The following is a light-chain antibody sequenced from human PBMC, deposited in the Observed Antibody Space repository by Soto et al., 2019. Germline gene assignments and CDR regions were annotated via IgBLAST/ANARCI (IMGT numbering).Light chain of an antibody. CDR2: DAA. CDR1: QDINRY. Sequence: DIQLTQSLSSLSASVGDRVTITCQASQDINRYVNWYQQQLGKAPKLLMFDAATLESGVPSRFSGSGSGTEFTLTISSLQPEDFATYFCQQYDSLPPTFGGGTKVDIQ. J-gene: IGKJ4*01. CDR3: QQYDSLPPT. V-gene: IGKV1-33*01.